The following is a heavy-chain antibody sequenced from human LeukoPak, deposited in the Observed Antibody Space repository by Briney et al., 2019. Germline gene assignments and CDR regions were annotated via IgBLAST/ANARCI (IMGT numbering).Heavy chain of an antibody. CDR3: LNWFDP. V-gene: IGHV4-38-2*01. CDR2: LRHSANT. J-gene: IGHJ5*02. CDR1: GDSIRGVHY. Sequence: SETLSLTCVVSGDSIRGVHYWAWIRQPPGKGLEWIGSLRHSANTYYNPSLKSRVTMSMDTSENQFSLKLCARMSIAVAGIVQLNWFDPWGHGTLVTVSS. D-gene: IGHD6-19*01.